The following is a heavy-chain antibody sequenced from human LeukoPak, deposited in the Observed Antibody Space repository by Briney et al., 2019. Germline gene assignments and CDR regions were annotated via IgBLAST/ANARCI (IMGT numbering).Heavy chain of an antibody. Sequence: GGSLRLSCAASGFTFSDYYMSWIRQAPGKGLEWVSSISSSSSYIYYADSVKGRFTISRDNAKNSLYLQMNSLRAEDTAVYYCARDLGGDTAMDYWGQGTLVTVSS. J-gene: IGHJ4*02. CDR3: ARDLGGDTAMDY. CDR1: GFTFSDYY. D-gene: IGHD5-18*01. V-gene: IGHV3-11*06. CDR2: ISSSSSYI.